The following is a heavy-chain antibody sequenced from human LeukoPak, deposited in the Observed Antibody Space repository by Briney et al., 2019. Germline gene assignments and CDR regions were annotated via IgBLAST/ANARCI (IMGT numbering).Heavy chain of an antibody. D-gene: IGHD1-7*01. Sequence: SETLSLTCTVSGGSISSSSYYWGWIRQPPGKGLEWIGSIYYSGSTYYNPSLKSRVTISVDTSKNQFSLKLSSVTAADTAVYYCARVMGNWNYGAYYFDYWGHGTLVTVSS. CDR2: IYYSGST. CDR1: GGSISSSSYY. CDR3: ARVMGNWNYGAYYFDY. J-gene: IGHJ4*01. V-gene: IGHV4-39*07.